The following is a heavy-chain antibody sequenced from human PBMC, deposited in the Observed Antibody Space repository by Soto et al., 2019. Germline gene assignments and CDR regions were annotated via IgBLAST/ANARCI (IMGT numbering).Heavy chain of an antibody. Sequence: TSETLSLTCTVSGGSVSSGSYYWSWIRQPPGKGLEWIGYIYYSGSTNYNPSLKSRVTISVDTSKNQFSLKLSSVTAADTAVYYCARDVRQYYDFWMWAYNWFDPWGQGTLVTVSS. D-gene: IGHD3-3*01. CDR1: GGSVSSGSYY. CDR3: ARDVRQYYDFWMWAYNWFDP. V-gene: IGHV4-61*01. J-gene: IGHJ5*02. CDR2: IYYSGST.